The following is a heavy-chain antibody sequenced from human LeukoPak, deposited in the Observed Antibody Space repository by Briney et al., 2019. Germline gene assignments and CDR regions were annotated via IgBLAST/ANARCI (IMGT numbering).Heavy chain of an antibody. CDR3: ATAKGGTFYWTFDY. Sequence: GESLHISCQGSGYSFTNYWIGWVRQMPGKGLEWMGIIYLLNSDTKYSPSFQGQVTISADKSISTAYLQWSSLQASDTAMYYCATAKGGTFYWTFDYWGQGTLATVYS. CDR2: IYLLNSDT. J-gene: IGHJ4*02. CDR1: GYSFTNYW. D-gene: IGHD1-1*01. V-gene: IGHV5-51*01.